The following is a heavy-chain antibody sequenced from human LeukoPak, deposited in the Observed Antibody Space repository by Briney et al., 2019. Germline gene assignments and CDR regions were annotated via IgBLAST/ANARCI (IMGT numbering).Heavy chain of an antibody. CDR2: IRSKAYGGTT. J-gene: IGHJ6*03. V-gene: IGHV3-49*04. D-gene: IGHD4-17*01. CDR3: TRDPIRYGDYDSYYYYMDV. CDR1: GFTFGDYA. Sequence: GSLRLSCTASGFTFGDYAMSWVRQAPGKGLEWVGFIRSKAYGGTTEHAASVKGRFTISRDDSKSIAYLQMNSLKTEDTAVYYCTRDPIRYGDYDSYYYYMDVWGKGTTVTISS.